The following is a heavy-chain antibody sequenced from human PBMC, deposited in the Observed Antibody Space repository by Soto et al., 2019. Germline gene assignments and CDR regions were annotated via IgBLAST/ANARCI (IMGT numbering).Heavy chain of an antibody. CDR1: GFTFSSYG. J-gene: IGHJ4*02. D-gene: IGHD3-3*01. V-gene: IGHV3-30*18. CDR2: ISYDGSNK. Sequence: HPGGSLRLSCAASGFTFSSYGMHWVRQAPGKGLEWVAVISYDGSNKYYADSVKGRFTISRDNSKNTLYLQMNSLRAEDTAVYYCAKDVAWGNYDFWSGYYGDYWGQGTLVTVSS. CDR3: AKDVAWGNYDFWSGYYGDY.